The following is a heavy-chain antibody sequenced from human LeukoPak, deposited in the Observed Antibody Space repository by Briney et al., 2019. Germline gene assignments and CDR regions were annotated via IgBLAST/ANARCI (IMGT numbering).Heavy chain of an antibody. J-gene: IGHJ6*03. D-gene: IGHD3-3*01. V-gene: IGHV1-18*01. CDR3: ARSGTYHYYYYMDV. CDR1: GYTFTSYG. CDR2: ISAYNGNT. Sequence: ASVKVSCKASGYTFTSYGISWVRQAPGQGLEWMGWISAYNGNTNYAQKLQGRVTMTTDTSTSTAYMELRSMRSDDKAVYYCARSGTYHYYYYMDVWGKGTTVTVSS.